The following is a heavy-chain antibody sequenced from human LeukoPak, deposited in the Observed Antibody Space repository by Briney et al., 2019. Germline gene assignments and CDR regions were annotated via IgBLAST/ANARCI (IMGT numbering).Heavy chain of an antibody. V-gene: IGHV3-23*01. Sequence: PGGSLRLSCAASGFTFSSYAMSWVRQAPGKGLEWVSAISGSGGSTYYADSVKGRFTISRDNSKNTLYLQMNSLRAEDTAVYYCARDYDAVTTQVGDYWGQGTLVTVSS. CDR1: GFTFSSYA. J-gene: IGHJ4*02. CDR3: ARDYDAVTTQVGDY. CDR2: ISGSGGST. D-gene: IGHD4-17*01.